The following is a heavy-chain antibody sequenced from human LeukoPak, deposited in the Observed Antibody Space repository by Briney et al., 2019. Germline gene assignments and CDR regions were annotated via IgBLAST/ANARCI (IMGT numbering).Heavy chain of an antibody. CDR2: IKSRTDGGTA. V-gene: IGHV3-15*01. CDR1: GFSFTNAW. CDR3: SSGAVAAYFDH. Sequence: GGSLRLSCAVSGFSFTNAWMSCVRQAPGKGLEWVGRIKSRTDGGTADYAAPVKGRFTISRDDSKNTLYLQMNSLKTEDTAVYYCSSGAVAAYFDHWGLGTLVTVSS. J-gene: IGHJ4*02. D-gene: IGHD6-19*01.